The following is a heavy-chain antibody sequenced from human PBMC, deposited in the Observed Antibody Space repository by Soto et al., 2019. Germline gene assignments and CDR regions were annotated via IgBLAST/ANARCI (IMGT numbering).Heavy chain of an antibody. CDR1: GFTFRNYW. CDR3: ATLSRSIRWAH. Sequence: PGGSLRLSCVGSGFTFRNYWMSWVRQAPRKGLEWVANIRQDGSEEQYVDSVKGRFTISRDNTINSVCLQMNSLRAEDAAVYYCATLSRSIRWAHWGLGTLVTVSS. D-gene: IGHD6-13*01. J-gene: IGHJ4*02. V-gene: IGHV3-7*05. CDR2: IRQDGSEE.